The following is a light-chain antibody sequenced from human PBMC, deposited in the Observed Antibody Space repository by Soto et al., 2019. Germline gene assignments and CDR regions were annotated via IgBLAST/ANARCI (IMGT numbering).Light chain of an antibody. CDR3: QQYDNWPPYT. J-gene: IGKJ2*01. CDR1: QSVSSN. Sequence: EIVMTQSPATLSVSPGERATLSCRASQSVSSNLAWYQQKPGQAPRLLIYGASTRATGVPARFSGSGSGTEFPLTISSLQSEDFGVYYCQQYDNWPPYTFGQGTELEIK. V-gene: IGKV3-15*01. CDR2: GAS.